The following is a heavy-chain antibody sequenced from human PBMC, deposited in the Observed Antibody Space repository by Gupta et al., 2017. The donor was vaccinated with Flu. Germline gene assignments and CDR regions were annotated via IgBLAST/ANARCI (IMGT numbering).Heavy chain of an antibody. CDR2: INPSGGST. V-gene: IGHV1-46*03. Sequence: GLEWMGIINPSGGSTSYAQKFQGRVTMTRDTSTSTVYMELSSLRSEDTAVYYCARDRAGGSSWYRRVNWFDPWGQGTLVTVSS. D-gene: IGHD6-13*01. CDR3: ARDRAGGSSWYRRVNWFDP. J-gene: IGHJ5*02.